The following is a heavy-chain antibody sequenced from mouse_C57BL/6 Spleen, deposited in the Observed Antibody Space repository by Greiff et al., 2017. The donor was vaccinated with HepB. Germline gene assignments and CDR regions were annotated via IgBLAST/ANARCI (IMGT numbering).Heavy chain of an antibody. V-gene: IGHV1-4*01. CDR1: GYTFTSYT. CDR2: INPSSGYT. CDR3: ARDGEFAY. Sequence: VQLQQSGAELARPGASVKMSCQASGYTFTSYTMHWVKQRPGQGLEWIGYINPSSGYTKYNQKFKDKATLTADKSSSTAYMQLSSLTSEDSAVYYCARDGEFAYWGQGTLVTVSA. J-gene: IGHJ3*01.